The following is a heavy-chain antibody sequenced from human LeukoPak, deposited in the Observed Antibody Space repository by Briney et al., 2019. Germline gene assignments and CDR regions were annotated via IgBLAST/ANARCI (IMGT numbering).Heavy chain of an antibody. CDR2: ISYDGSNK. Sequence: GRPLRLSCTASGFTFSSYAMHGVPKSPGEGLEGVAVISYDGSNKYYADSVKGPFTMSRDNSKNTLYRQMTRLRAVYTAVYYCATDLRCTNAIAAAGTFRYWGQGTLVTVSS. CDR3: ATDLRCTNAIAAAGTFRY. CDR1: GFTFSSYA. D-gene: IGHD6-13*01. V-gene: IGHV3-30*04. J-gene: IGHJ4*02.